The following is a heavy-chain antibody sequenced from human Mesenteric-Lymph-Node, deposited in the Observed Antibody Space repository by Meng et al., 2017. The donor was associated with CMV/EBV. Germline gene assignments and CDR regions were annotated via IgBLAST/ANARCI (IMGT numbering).Heavy chain of an antibody. Sequence: GESLKISCAASGFTFSSYWMSWVRQAPGKGLEWVANIKQDGSEKYYVDSVKGRFTISRDNAKNSLSLQMNSLRAEDTALYYCAKASSLYSCSSAGFCDYWGQGTLVTVSS. CDR2: IKQDGSEK. D-gene: IGHD6-6*01. V-gene: IGHV3-7*03. CDR3: AKASSLYSCSSAGFCDY. CDR1: GFTFSSYW. J-gene: IGHJ4*02.